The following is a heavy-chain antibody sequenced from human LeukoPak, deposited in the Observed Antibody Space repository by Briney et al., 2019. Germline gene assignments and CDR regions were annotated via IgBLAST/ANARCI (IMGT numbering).Heavy chain of an antibody. CDR3: ARELWFANAPGSWLDP. CDR2: IFHTGST. Sequence: SETLSLTCVVSGDSISSGAYSWSWIRQPPGKGLEWIGYIFHTGSTFYNPSLKSRVIISVDNSKNQFSLRLTPVTAADTAVYYCARELWFANAPGSWLDPWGQGTLVTVSS. D-gene: IGHD3-10*01. CDR1: GDSISSGAYS. V-gene: IGHV4-30-2*01. J-gene: IGHJ5*02.